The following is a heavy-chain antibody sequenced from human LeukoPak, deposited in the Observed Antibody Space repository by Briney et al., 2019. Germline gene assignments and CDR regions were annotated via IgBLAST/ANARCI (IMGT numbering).Heavy chain of an antibody. D-gene: IGHD2-2*01. J-gene: IGHJ4*02. Sequence: GGSLRLSCVGSGFNFGSHDMIWVRQAPGKGLEWVSDIGGRDTRINYADSVKGRFTISRDNSKNTVYLQMSSLRVEDTAIYYCAREGQYCSSSVCQFDYWGQGTLATVS. CDR3: AREGQYCSSSVCQFDY. CDR1: GFNFGSHD. CDR2: IGGRDTRI. V-gene: IGHV3-23*01.